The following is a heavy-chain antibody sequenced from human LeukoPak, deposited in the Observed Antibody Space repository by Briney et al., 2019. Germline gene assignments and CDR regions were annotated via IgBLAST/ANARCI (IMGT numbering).Heavy chain of an antibody. CDR2: IRYDGSDK. CDR1: GFTFGCSG. Sequence: GSLRLSCAASGFTFGCSGMHWVRQAPGKGREGVAFIRYDGSDKHYADSVKGRFTISRDNSKNTLYLQMNSLRAEDTAVYHCAKSIPTIAVAVSTRQWGQGTLVTVSS. J-gene: IGHJ4*02. CDR3: AKSIPTIAVAVSTRQ. D-gene: IGHD6-19*01. V-gene: IGHV3-30*02.